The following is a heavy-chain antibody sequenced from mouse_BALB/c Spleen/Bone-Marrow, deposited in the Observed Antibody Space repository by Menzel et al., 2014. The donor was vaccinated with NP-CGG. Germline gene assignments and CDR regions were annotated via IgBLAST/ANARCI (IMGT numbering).Heavy chain of an antibody. CDR1: GYTFTDYA. CDR3: ARGGSTMITTFAY. Sequence: QVQLKHSGAELVRPGVSVKISCKGSGYTFTDYAMHWVKQSHAKSLEWIGVISTYYGDASYNQKFKGKATMTVDKSSSTAYMELARLTSEDSAIYYCARGGSTMITTFAYWGQGTLVTVSA. CDR2: ISTYYGDA. J-gene: IGHJ3*01. D-gene: IGHD2-4*01. V-gene: IGHV1S137*01.